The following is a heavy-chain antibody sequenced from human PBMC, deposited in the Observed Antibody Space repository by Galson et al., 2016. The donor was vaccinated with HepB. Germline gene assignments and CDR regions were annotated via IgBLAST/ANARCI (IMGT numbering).Heavy chain of an antibody. D-gene: IGHD2/OR15-2a*01. CDR1: GFTFSSYW. CDR2: SRNKARSYTT. J-gene: IGHJ4*02. CDR3: AITSFLVIWDPFDS. Sequence: SLRLSCAASGFTFSSYWIYWVRQAPGKGLEWLGRSRNKARSYTTGYAASLKGRFTISRDESRNSLYLQMNSLKIEDTAVYYCAITSFLVIWDPFDSWGQGALVTVSS. V-gene: IGHV3-72*01.